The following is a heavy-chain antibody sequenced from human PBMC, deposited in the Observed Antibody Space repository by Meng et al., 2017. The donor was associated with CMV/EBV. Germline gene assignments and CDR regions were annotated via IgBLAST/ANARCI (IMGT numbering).Heavy chain of an antibody. V-gene: IGHV1-69*02. Sequence: KASRSNFSSYTISWVRQAPGQRLGWVGRVIPVLGIANYAQKFQGRVKITADKSTSTAYMGLSSLRSEDTAVYYCARGGSRGGTSNFDYWGQRTLVTVSS. CDR1: RSNFSSYT. CDR3: ARGGSRGGTSNFDY. J-gene: IGHJ4*02. CDR2: VIPVLGIA. D-gene: IGHD1-1*01.